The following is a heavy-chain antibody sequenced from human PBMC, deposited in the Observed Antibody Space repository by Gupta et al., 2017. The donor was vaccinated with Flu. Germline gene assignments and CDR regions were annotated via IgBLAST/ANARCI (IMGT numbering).Heavy chain of an antibody. D-gene: IGHD3-22*01. J-gene: IGHJ3*02. Sequence: EVQLVESGGGLVKPGGSLRLSCAASGFTFSNAWMSWVRQAPGKGLEWVGRIKSKTDGGTTDYAAPVKGRFTISRDDSKNTLYLQMNSLKTEDTAVYYCTTGYYYDSSGYYYLGAFDIWGQGTMVTVSS. V-gene: IGHV3-15*01. CDR3: TTGYYYDSSGYYYLGAFDI. CDR1: GFTFSNAW. CDR2: IKSKTDGGTT.